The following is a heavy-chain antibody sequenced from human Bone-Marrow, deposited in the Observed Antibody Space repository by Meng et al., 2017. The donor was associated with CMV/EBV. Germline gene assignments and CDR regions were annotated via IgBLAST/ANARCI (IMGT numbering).Heavy chain of an antibody. CDR3: ARGPYCSSTSCYGLRAFDI. CDR2: INPSGGST. Sequence: ASVKVSCKASGYTFTSYYMHWVRQAPGQGLEWMGIINPSGGSTSYAQKLQGRVTMTTDTSTSTAYMELRSLRSDDTAVYYCARGPYCSSTSCYGLRAFDIWGQGTMVTVSS. D-gene: IGHD2-2*01. V-gene: IGHV1-46*01. J-gene: IGHJ3*02. CDR1: GYTFTSYY.